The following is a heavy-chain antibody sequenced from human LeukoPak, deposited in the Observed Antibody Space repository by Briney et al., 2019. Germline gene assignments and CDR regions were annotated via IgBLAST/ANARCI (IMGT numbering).Heavy chain of an antibody. CDR3: ARVPWSDYYMDV. Sequence: PGGSLRLSCAASGFTFSTYTMNWVRQAPGKGLEWVSSISSSSSTIYYADSVKGRFTISRDNAKNSLYLHMNSLRAEDTAVYYCARVPWSDYYMDVWGKGTTVTVSS. CDR1: GFTFSTYT. V-gene: IGHV3-48*01. CDR2: ISSSSSTI. D-gene: IGHD2-8*01. J-gene: IGHJ6*03.